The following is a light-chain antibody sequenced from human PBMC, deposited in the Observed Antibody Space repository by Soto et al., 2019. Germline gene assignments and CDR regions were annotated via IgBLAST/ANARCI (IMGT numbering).Light chain of an antibody. Sequence: IVMTQSPGTLSVSPGERATLSCRASQSVSSDLARYQQKPGQAPRLLIYDASTRATGIPARFSGSGSGTEFTLTISTLQAEDFAVYYCHQYNNWPRAFGQGTKVEIK. J-gene: IGKJ1*01. CDR3: HQYNNWPRA. V-gene: IGKV3-15*01. CDR2: DAS. CDR1: QSVSSD.